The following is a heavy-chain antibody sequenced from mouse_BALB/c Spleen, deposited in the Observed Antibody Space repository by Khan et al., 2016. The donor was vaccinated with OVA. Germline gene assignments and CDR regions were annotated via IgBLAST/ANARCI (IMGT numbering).Heavy chain of an antibody. V-gene: IGHV9-4*02. CDR3: GKGGAAYYRSGGGAMEY. D-gene: IGHD2-12*01. CDR2: INTHSGVP. Sequence: QIQLVQSGPELKKPGETVRISCKASGYTFTTAGMQWVQQMPGKGLKWIGWINTHSGVPKYAEDFKGRFVFSLETSASTAYLQITNLKNEDTATSFRGKGGAAYYRSGGGAMEYGGQGTSVTVSS. J-gene: IGHJ4*01. CDR1: GYTFTTAG.